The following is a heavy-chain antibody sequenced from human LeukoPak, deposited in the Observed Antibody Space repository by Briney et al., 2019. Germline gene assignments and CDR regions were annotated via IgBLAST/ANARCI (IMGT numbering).Heavy chain of an antibody. V-gene: IGHV1-2*02. CDR1: GYSFTGHY. J-gene: IGHJ5*02. Sequence: ASVTASCKTSGYSFTGHYIHWVRQAPGQGLEWMGWINPYSGGTDYAQKFQGRVTMTGDTSKRTADMELRGLTPNDTAVYYCARMDGSGSYFGVNWLDPWGQGTLVTVSS. D-gene: IGHD3-10*01. CDR3: ARMDGSGSYFGVNWLDP. CDR2: INPYSGGT.